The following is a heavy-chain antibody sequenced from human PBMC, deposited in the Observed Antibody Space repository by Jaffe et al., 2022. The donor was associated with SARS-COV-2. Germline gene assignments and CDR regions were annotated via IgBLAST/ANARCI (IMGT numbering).Heavy chain of an antibody. CDR3: AKKDTAMVTFGVDYYYGMDV. D-gene: IGHD5-18*01. CDR1: GFTFSSYA. J-gene: IGHJ6*02. Sequence: EVQLLESGGGLVQPGGSLRLSCAASGFTFSSYAMSWVRQAPGKGLEWVSAISGSGGSTYYADSVKGRFTISRDNSKNTLYLQMNSLRAEDTAVYYCAKKDTAMVTFGVDYYYGMDVWGQGTTVTVSS. CDR2: ISGSGGST. V-gene: IGHV3-23*01.